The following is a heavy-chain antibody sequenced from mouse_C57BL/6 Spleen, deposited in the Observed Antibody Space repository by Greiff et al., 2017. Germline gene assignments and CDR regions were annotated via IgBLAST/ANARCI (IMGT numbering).Heavy chain of an antibody. D-gene: IGHD1-1*01. CDR1: GFNIKDYY. Sequence: EVQLQQSGAELVKPGASVKLSCTASGFNIKDYYMHWVKQRTEQGLEWIGRIDPEDGETKYAPKFKGKATITADTSSTTAYLQLSSLTSEDTAVYYCARVSTTAVPYAYWGQGTLVTVSA. J-gene: IGHJ3*01. CDR3: ARVSTTAVPYAY. V-gene: IGHV14-2*01. CDR2: IDPEDGET.